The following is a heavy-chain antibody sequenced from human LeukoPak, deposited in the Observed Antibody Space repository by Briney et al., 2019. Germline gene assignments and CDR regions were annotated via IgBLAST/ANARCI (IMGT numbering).Heavy chain of an antibody. Sequence: SETLSLTRTVSGGSISSYYWSWLRQPPGKGLEWIGYIYYSGSTNYNPSLKSRVTISVDTSKNQFSLKLSSVTAADTAVYYCAREYSRTAFDIWGQGTMVTVSS. V-gene: IGHV4-59*01. D-gene: IGHD6-13*01. CDR1: GGSISSYY. CDR3: AREYSRTAFDI. J-gene: IGHJ3*02. CDR2: IYYSGST.